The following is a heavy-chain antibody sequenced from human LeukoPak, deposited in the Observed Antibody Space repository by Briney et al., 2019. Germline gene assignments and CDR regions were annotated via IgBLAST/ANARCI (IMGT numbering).Heavy chain of an antibody. CDR3: ARGRKVGATTRYYYYYMDV. D-gene: IGHD1-26*01. CDR2: INHSGST. J-gene: IGHJ6*03. Sequence: PSETLSLTCAVYGGSFSGYYWSWIRQSPGKGLEWIGEINHSGSTNYNPSLKSRVTISVDTSKNQFSLKLSSVTAADTAVYYCARGRKVGATTRYYYYYMDVWGKGTTVTVSS. CDR1: GGSFSGYY. V-gene: IGHV4-34*01.